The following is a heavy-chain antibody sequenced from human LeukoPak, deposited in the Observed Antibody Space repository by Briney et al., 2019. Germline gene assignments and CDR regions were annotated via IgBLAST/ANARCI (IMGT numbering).Heavy chain of an antibody. CDR3: ARHRLRAAAGTMGHFDY. CDR2: FYHSGST. J-gene: IGHJ4*02. Sequence: SETLSLICTVSGYSISSGYFWGWIRQPPGKGLEWIWSFYHSGSTYYNPSLKSRVTVSVDTSKNQFSLKLSSVTAADTAVYYCARHRLRAAAGTMGHFDYWGQGTLATVSS. V-gene: IGHV4-38-2*02. D-gene: IGHD6-13*01. CDR1: GYSISSGYF.